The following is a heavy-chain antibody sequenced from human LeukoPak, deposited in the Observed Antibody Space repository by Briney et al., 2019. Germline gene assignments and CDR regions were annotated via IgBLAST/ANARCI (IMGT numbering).Heavy chain of an antibody. CDR2: ISGSGGST. CDR1: GFTFSSYA. CDR3: ARGGSGSYLLFN. D-gene: IGHD3-10*01. J-gene: IGHJ4*02. Sequence: GGSLRLSCAASGFTFSSYAMSWVRQAPGKGLEWVSAISGSGGSTYYADSVKGRFTISRDNAKNSLYLQMNSLRAEDTAVYYCARGGSGSYLLFNWGQGTLVTVSS. V-gene: IGHV3-23*01.